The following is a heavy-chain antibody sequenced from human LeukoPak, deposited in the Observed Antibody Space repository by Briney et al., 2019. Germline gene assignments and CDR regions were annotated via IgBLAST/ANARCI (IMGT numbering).Heavy chain of an antibody. V-gene: IGHV3-30*04. CDR2: ISYDGSNE. J-gene: IGHJ4*02. D-gene: IGHD3-16*02. CDR1: GFTFSTYA. Sequence: GGSLRLSCAASGFTFSTYAMHWVRQAPGKGLEWVAVISYDGSNEYYADSVKGRFTISRDNSKNTLYLQMNSLRAEDTAVYYCAKDRAVYDYVWGSYRSTDIFDYWGQGTLVTVSS. CDR3: AKDRAVYDYVWGSYRSTDIFDY.